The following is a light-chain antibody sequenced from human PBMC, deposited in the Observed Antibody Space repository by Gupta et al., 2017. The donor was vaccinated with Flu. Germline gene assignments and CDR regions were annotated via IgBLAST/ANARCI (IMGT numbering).Light chain of an antibody. CDR2: EGM. V-gene: IGLV2-14*01. J-gene: IGLJ2*01. Sequence: APKLVMCEGMNRPSGVSVRFSGSKSGNTASLSISGLQSEDEADYYCSSYKNILTRYLFGGGTQLTVL. CDR3: SSYKNILTRYL.